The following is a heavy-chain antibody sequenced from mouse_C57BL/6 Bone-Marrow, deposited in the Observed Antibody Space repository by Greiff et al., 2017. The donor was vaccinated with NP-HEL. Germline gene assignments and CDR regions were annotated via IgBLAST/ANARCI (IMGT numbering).Heavy chain of an antibody. Sequence: EVKLMESGGGLVKPGGSLTLSCAASGFTFSDYGMHWVRQAPGKGLEWVAYISSGSSTIYYADTVKGRFTISRDNAKNTLFLQMTSLRSEDTAMYYCARAYYSNYPWFAYWGQGTLVTVSA. CDR3: ARAYYSNYPWFAY. CDR2: ISSGSSTI. CDR1: GFTFSDYG. J-gene: IGHJ3*01. D-gene: IGHD2-5*01. V-gene: IGHV5-17*01.